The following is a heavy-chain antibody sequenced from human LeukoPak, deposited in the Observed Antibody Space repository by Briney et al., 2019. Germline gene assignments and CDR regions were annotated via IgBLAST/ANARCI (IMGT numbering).Heavy chain of an antibody. CDR1: GGPISSSSYY. D-gene: IGHD1-26*01. J-gene: IGHJ4*02. V-gene: IGHV4-39*01. CDR2: IYYSGST. Sequence: SETLSLTCTVSGGPISSSSYYWGWIRQPPGKGLEWIGSIYYSGSTYYNPSLKSRVTISVDTSKNQFSLKLSSVTAADTAVYYCARQGGIVGATDYWGQGTLVTVSS. CDR3: ARQGGIVGATDY.